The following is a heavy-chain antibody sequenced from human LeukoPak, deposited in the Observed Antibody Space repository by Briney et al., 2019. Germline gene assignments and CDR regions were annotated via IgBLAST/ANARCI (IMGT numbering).Heavy chain of an antibody. V-gene: IGHV1-58*02. D-gene: IGHD3-10*01. J-gene: IGHJ4*02. CDR1: GFTFTSSA. CDR2: IVVGSGNT. CDR3: ARGYGSGSYYDLGYFDY. Sequence: SVKVSCKASGFTFTSSAMQWVRQARGQRLEWIGWIVVGSGNTNYAQKFQERVTITRDMSTSTAYMELSSLRSEDTAVYYCARGYGSGSYYDLGYFDYWGQGTLVTVSS.